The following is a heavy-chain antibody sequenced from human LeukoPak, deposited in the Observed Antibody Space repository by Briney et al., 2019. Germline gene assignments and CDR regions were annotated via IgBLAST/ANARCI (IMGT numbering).Heavy chain of an antibody. Sequence: GRSLRLSCAASGFTFSSYAMHWVRQAPGKGLEWVAVISYDGSNKYYADSVKGRFTISRDNSKNTLYLQMNSLRAEDTAVYYCAREYYGDYSFDYWGQGTLVTVSS. D-gene: IGHD4-17*01. CDR3: AREYYGDYSFDY. CDR1: GFTFSSYA. V-gene: IGHV3-30-3*01. CDR2: ISYDGSNK. J-gene: IGHJ4*02.